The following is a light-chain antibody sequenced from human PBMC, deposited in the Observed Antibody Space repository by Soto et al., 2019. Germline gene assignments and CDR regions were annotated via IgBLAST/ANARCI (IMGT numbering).Light chain of an antibody. CDR1: ISDVGGYNY. Sequence: QPVLTQPSAGSGSPRQPTTISCTGNISDVGGYNYVSWYQQNPGQAPILIIYEVTNRPSGVSNRFSGSRSGKKASLTISGLQADDEADYYCTSYTGSNTLGVFGTGTKVTAL. CDR2: EVT. V-gene: IGLV2-14*01. CDR3: TSYTGSNTLGV. J-gene: IGLJ1*01.